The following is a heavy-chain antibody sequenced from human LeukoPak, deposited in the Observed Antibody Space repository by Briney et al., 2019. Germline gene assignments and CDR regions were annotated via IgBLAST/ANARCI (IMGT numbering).Heavy chain of an antibody. V-gene: IGHV3-21*01. Sequence: PGGSLRLSCAASGFTFSGYNMNWVRQAPGKGLEWVSSISSSSSYIYYADSVKGRFTISRDKAKNSLYLQMNSLRAEDTAVYYCARGGKSGYFPDYSGQGTLVTVSS. CDR2: ISSSSSYI. CDR1: GFTFSGYN. D-gene: IGHD2-15*01. J-gene: IGHJ4*02. CDR3: ARGGKSGYFPDY.